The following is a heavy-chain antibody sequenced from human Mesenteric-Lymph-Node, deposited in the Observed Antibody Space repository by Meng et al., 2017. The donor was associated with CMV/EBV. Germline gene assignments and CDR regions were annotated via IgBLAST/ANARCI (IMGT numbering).Heavy chain of an antibody. CDR3: AREVGCSGSSCSHGWRDYYYGMDV. J-gene: IGHJ6*02. Sequence: GESLKISCAASGFTFSGSAMDWVRQAPGKGLEWVSIIAYDGTNKYYADSVTGRCTISRDNSKNTVYLQMDRLRAEDTAVYYCAREVGCSGSSCSHGWRDYYYGMDVWGRGTTVTVSS. CDR2: IAYDGTNK. D-gene: IGHD2-15*01. CDR1: GFTFSGSA. V-gene: IGHV3-30*04.